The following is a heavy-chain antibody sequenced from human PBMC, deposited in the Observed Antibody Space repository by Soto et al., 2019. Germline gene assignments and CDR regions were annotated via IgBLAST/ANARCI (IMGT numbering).Heavy chain of an antibody. D-gene: IGHD2-2*01. CDR1: GFTFSSYS. Sequence: PGGSLRLSCAASGFTFSSYSMNWVRQAPGKGLEWVSSISSSSSYIYYADSVKGRFTISRDNAKNSLYLQMNSLRAEDTAVYYCAREVPASMAHPPYGMDVWGQGTTGTVSS. CDR3: AREVPASMAHPPYGMDV. CDR2: ISSSSSYI. V-gene: IGHV3-21*01. J-gene: IGHJ6*02.